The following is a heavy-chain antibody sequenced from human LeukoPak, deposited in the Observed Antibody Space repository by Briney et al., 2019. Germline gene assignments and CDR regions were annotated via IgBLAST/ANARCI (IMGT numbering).Heavy chain of an antibody. V-gene: IGHV3-66*01. D-gene: IGHD2-2*01. CDR2: IYSGGST. J-gene: IGHJ4*02. CDR3: ARSSIVTGYCSSTSCPYYFDS. CDR1: GFTVSSNY. Sequence: PGGSLRLSCAASGFTVSSNYMTWVRQAPGKGLEWVSVIYSGGSTYYADSVKGRFTISRDSSKNTLYLQMNSLRAEDTAVYYCARSSIVTGYCSSTSCPYYFDSRGQGTLVTVSS.